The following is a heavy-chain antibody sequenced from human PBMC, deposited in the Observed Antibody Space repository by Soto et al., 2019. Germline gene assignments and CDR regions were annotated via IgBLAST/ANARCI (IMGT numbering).Heavy chain of an antibody. CDR1: GGSISSYY. J-gene: IGHJ5*02. Sequence: SETLSLTCTVSGGSISSYYWSWIRQPPGKGLEWIGYIYYSGSTNYNPSLKSRVTISVDTSKNQFSLKLSSVTAADTAVYYCARSTSTWLDPWGQGTLVTVSS. V-gene: IGHV4-59*01. D-gene: IGHD2-2*01. CDR2: IYYSGST. CDR3: ARSTSTWLDP.